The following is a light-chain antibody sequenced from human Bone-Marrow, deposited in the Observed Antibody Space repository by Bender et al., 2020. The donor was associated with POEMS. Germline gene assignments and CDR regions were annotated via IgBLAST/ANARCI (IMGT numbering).Light chain of an antibody. CDR3: FAFTASDTHV. V-gene: IGLV2-14*01. CDR2: EVT. Sequence: QSALTQPPSVSASPGQSITVSCTGTSSDVGFGNRVSWYQQHPDKVPKLIIYEVTKRPSGISARFSGSKSGNTASLTISRLQADDEADYYCFAFTASDTHVFGTGTRVTVL. CDR1: SSDVGFGNR. J-gene: IGLJ1*01.